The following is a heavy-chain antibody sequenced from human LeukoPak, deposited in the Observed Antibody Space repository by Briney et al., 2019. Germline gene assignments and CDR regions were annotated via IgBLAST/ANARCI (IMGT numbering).Heavy chain of an antibody. CDR3: TRVPDFIARPCDS. D-gene: IGHD2-21*01. V-gene: IGHV4-34*01. Sequence: SETLSLTCAGYGGAFSGDYWTLIRLTPGRGLEWIGESSPTGDITGYNPSLKGRATISVDPSRKQFSLKLTSVTAADTGVYYCTRVPDFIARPCDSWGPGTLVTVSS. J-gene: IGHJ4*02. CDR1: GGAFSGDY. CDR2: SSPTGDIT.